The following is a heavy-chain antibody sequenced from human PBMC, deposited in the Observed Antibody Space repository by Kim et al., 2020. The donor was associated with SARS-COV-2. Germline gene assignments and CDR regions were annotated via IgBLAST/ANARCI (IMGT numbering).Heavy chain of an antibody. CDR2: IRSRASAETT. CDR1: GFTLSNNV. V-gene: IGHV3-23*01. CDR3: AKDRGGRDWPVFDS. D-gene: IGHD3-9*01. Sequence: GGSLRLSCAASGFTLSNNVMSWVRQAPGRGLEWVSTIRSRASAETTYYADSVNGRFTISRDISKNTLYLELNSLRADDTALYYCAKDRGGRDWPVFDSWGQGTLVTVS. J-gene: IGHJ4*02.